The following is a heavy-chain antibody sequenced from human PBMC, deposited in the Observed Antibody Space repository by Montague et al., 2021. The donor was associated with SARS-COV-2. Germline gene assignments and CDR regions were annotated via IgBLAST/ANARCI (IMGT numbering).Heavy chain of an antibody. CDR2: INHSGST. CDR1: GGSFSGYY. V-gene: IGHV4-34*01. D-gene: IGHD3-10*01. CDR3: ARVRYYGSGTSLGMDV. J-gene: IGHJ6*02. Sequence: SETLSLTCAVYGGSFSGYYWSRIRQPPGKGLEWIGEINHSGSTNYDPSLKSRVTISVDTSKNQFSLKLSSVTAAATAVYYCARVRYYGSGTSLGMDVWGQGTTVTVSS.